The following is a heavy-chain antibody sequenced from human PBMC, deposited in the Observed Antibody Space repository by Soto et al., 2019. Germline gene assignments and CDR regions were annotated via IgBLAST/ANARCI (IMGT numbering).Heavy chain of an antibody. Sequence: ASVKVSCKASGYTLTSYGISWVRQAPGQGLEWMGWISAYNGNTNYAQKLQGRVTMTTDTSTSTAYMELRSLRSDDTAVYYCARDLHPLYYYDSSGYYYFDYWGQGTLVTVSS. CDR2: ISAYNGNT. D-gene: IGHD3-22*01. J-gene: IGHJ4*02. CDR3: ARDLHPLYYYDSSGYYYFDY. CDR1: GYTLTSYG. V-gene: IGHV1-18*01.